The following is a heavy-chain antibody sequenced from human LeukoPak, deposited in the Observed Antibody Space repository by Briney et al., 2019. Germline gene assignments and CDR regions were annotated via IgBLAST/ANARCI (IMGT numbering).Heavy chain of an antibody. CDR2: IGIDSGNT. J-gene: IGHJ4*02. CDR1: GFPFIEYS. D-gene: IGHD1-1*01. CDR3: ARDHNCAFDN. Sequence: GGSLRLSCTASGFPFIEYSMNWVRQAPGKGLEWISYIGIDSGNTKYADSVRGRFTISADKAKNSLYLQMNSLRVEDTAVYYCARDHNCAFDNWGQGTLVSVAS. V-gene: IGHV3-48*01.